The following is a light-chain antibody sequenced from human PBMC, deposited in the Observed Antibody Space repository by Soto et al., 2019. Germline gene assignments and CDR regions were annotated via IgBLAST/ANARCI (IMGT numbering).Light chain of an antibody. CDR1: QSVSSSS. V-gene: IGKV3-20*01. CDR2: GAS. CDR3: QQYGSSPRT. Sequence: EIVLTQSPGTLSLSPGERATLSCRASQSVSSSSLAWYQQKPGQAPRLLIYGASSRATGIPDRFSGSGSGTDFTLTISILEPEDFAVYYCQQYGSSPRTFGQGTKLEIK. J-gene: IGKJ2*02.